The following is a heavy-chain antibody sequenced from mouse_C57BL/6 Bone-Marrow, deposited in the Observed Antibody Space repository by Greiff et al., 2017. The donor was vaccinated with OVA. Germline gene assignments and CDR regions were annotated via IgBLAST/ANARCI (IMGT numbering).Heavy chain of an antibody. V-gene: IGHV14-4*01. CDR1: GFNIKDDY. J-gene: IGHJ4*01. CDR2: IDPENGDT. D-gene: IGHD3-2*02. Sequence: EVQGVESGAELVRPGASVKLSCTASGFNIKDDYMHWVKQRPEQGLEWIGWIDPENGDTEYASKFQGKATITADTSSNTAYLQLSSLTSEDTAVYYCTTSRQLRLPEAMDYWGQGTSVTVSS. CDR3: TTSRQLRLPEAMDY.